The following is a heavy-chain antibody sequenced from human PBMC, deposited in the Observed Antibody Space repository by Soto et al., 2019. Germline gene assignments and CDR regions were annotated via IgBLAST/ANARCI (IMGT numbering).Heavy chain of an antibody. J-gene: IGHJ5*02. Sequence: SGPTLVNPTQTLTLTCTFSGFSLSTSGVGVGWIRQPPGKALEWLALIYWDDDKRYSPSLKSRLTITKDTSKNQVVLTMTNMDPVDTATYYCAHRLGRGRQQWLVDWFDPWGQGTLVTVSS. D-gene: IGHD6-19*01. CDR2: IYWDDDK. CDR3: AHRLGRGRQQWLVDWFDP. CDR1: GFSLSTSGVG. V-gene: IGHV2-5*02.